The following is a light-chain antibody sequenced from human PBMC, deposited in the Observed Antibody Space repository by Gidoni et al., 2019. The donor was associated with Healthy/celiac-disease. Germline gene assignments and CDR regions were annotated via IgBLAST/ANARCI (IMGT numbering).Light chain of an antibody. J-gene: IGKJ1*01. CDR3: QQSYSTPRT. Sequence: DLPMTQSPSSLSASVGDRVTITCRASQSISSYLNWYQQKPGKAPKLLIYAASSLQSGVPSRFSGSGSGTDFTLTISSLQPEDFATYYCQQSYSTPRTFAQXTKVEIK. CDR1: QSISSY. CDR2: AAS. V-gene: IGKV1-39*01.